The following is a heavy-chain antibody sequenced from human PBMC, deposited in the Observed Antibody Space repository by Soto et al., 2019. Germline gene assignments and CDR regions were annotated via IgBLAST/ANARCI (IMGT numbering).Heavy chain of an antibody. Sequence: EVQLVESGGGLVQPGRSLRLSCAASGFTFDDYAMHWVRQAPGKGLEWVSGISWNSGSIGYADSVKGRFTISRDNAKNSLYLQMNSLRAEDTALYYCAKDIVAAAGGYYDGMDVWGQGTTVTVSS. D-gene: IGHD6-13*01. CDR1: GFTFDDYA. J-gene: IGHJ6*02. CDR3: AKDIVAAAGGYYDGMDV. V-gene: IGHV3-9*01. CDR2: ISWNSGSI.